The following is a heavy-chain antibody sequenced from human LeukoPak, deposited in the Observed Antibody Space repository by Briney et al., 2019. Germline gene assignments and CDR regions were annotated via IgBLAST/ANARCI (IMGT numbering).Heavy chain of an antibody. Sequence: PGGSLRPSCAASGFTFSSYAMSWVRRAPGKGLEWVSAIGGGGRSTYYAGSVKGRFTISRDNSKNTLYLQINSLRAEDTAIYYCAKEVTSYGYRGLEYWGQGTLVAVSS. D-gene: IGHD5-18*01. CDR2: IGGGGRST. V-gene: IGHV3-23*01. CDR3: AKEVTSYGYRGLEY. J-gene: IGHJ4*02. CDR1: GFTFSSYA.